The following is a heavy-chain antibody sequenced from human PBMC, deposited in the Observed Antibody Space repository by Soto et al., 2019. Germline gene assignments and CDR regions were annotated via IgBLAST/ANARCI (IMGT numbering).Heavy chain of an antibody. Sequence: GGPLRLSCTASGFTFTDHDMDWVRQAPGKGLEWVGRARNKVNGYIIAYAASVKGRFIISRDDSKNSLYLQMNSLKTEDTAVYFCARLMGTSFDLWGQGTLVTVSS. D-gene: IGHD2-8*01. J-gene: IGHJ4*02. V-gene: IGHV3-72*01. CDR1: GFTFTDHD. CDR2: ARNKVNGYII. CDR3: ARLMGTSFDL.